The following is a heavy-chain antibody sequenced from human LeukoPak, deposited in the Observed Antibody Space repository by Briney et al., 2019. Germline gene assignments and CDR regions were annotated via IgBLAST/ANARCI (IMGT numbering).Heavy chain of an antibody. Sequence: PGGSLRLSCAASGFTFSSYSMNWVRQAPGKGLEWVSSISSSSSYIYYADSVKGRFTISRDNAKNSLYLQMNSLRAEDTAVYYCARDPVRASKSMDLWGQGTLVTVSS. CDR1: GFTFSSYS. CDR3: ARDPVRASKSMDL. J-gene: IGHJ4*02. D-gene: IGHD3-10*01. CDR2: ISSSSSYI. V-gene: IGHV3-21*01.